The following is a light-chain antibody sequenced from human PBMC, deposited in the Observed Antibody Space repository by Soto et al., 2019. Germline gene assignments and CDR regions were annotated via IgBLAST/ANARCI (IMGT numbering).Light chain of an antibody. J-gene: IGKJ1*01. CDR3: QQSSNWPWT. CDR1: QSIGNNY. V-gene: IGKV3D-20*02. CDR2: ATS. Sequence: IALSLSPDTRSVFPCDRATISCRASQSIGNNYLAWYQQNPGQAPRLLIYATSTRATGIPDRFSGSGSGTDFTLTITRLEPEDFAVYYCQQSSNWPWTFGQGTKVDI.